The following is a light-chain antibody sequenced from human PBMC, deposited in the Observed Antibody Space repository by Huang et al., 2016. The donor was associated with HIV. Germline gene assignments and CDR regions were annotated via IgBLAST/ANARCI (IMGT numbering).Light chain of an antibody. J-gene: IGKJ3*01. V-gene: IGKV3-11*01. CDR3: QQRGNWPPFT. CDR2: DAS. Sequence: EVFLTQSPATLSLSPGERATLSCRASHDINSYLAWYQQKPGQAPRLLIYDASTRATDIPARFRGSESGTDFTLTINNLEPEDFAVYFCQQRGNWPPFTFGPGTKLDLK. CDR1: HDINSY.